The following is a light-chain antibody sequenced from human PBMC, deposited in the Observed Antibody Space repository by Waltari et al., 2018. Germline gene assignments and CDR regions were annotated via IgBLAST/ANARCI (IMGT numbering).Light chain of an antibody. CDR2: EVS. Sequence: QSALTQPRSVSGSPGQSVTISCSGTNNDVGNNNHVSWYQQHPVRVHKLIIDEVSERPSGVSDRFSGSKSGNTASLTISVLQPDDEADYYCFSYTRSITFVFGGGTKLTVL. CDR1: NNDVGNNNH. J-gene: IGLJ2*01. CDR3: FSYTRSITFV. V-gene: IGLV2-23*02.